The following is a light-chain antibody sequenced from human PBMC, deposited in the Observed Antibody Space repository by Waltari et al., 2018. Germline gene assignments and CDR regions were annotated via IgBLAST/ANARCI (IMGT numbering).Light chain of an antibody. CDR2: YVS. J-gene: IGLJ3*02. V-gene: IGLV2-11*01. CDR1: TSDVGGYDF. Sequence: QSALTQPRSVSGSPGQSVTTSCTGTTSDVGGYDFFPWYQQHPGKAPKLIIYYVSQRPSGVPDRFSGSKSGNTASLTITGLRDDDEAEYFCCSHGGFDTFWVFGGGTKVIVL. CDR3: CSHGGFDTFWV.